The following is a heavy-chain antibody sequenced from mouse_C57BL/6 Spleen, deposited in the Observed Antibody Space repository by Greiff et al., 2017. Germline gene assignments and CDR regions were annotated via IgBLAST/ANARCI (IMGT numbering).Heavy chain of an antibody. J-gene: IGHJ4*01. V-gene: IGHV5-12*01. CDR2: ISPGGGNT. CDR3: ARLDAMDY. CDR1: GFTFSDYY. Sequence: EVQLVESGGGLVQPGASLKLSCAASGFTFSDYYMYWVRQTPEKRLEWVAYISPGGGNTYYPDTVKGRFTISRDNAKNTLYLQMSRLKSEDTAMYYCARLDAMDYWGQGTSVTVSS.